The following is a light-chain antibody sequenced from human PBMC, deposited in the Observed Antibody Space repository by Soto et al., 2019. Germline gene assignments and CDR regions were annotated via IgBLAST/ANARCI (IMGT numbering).Light chain of an antibody. V-gene: IGLV2-8*01. Sequence: QSVLTQPPSASGSPGQSVTISCTGTSSDVGDYNYVSWYQQHPGKAPKLMIHEVSKRPSGVPDRFSASKSGHTASLTVSVLQAEDEADYYCSSHGSSNNFYVFGTGTKVTV. CDR2: EVS. CDR3: SSHGSSNNFYV. CDR1: SSDVGDYNY. J-gene: IGLJ1*01.